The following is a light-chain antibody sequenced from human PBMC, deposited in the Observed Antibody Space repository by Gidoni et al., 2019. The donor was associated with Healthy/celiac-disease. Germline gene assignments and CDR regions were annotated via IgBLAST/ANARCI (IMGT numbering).Light chain of an antibody. CDR2: AAS. V-gene: IGKV1-39*01. CDR1: QSISSY. CDR3: QQCYSTPRT. Sequence: DIQITQTPPSLSASGGDRVTITCRASQSISSYLNWYQQKPGKAPKLLIYAASSLQSGVPSRFSGSGSGTDFTLTISSLQPEDFATYYCQQCYSTPRTFGGGTKVEIK. J-gene: IGKJ4*02.